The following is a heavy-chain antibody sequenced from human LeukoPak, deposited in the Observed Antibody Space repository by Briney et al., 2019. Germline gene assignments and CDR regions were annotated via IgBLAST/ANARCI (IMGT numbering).Heavy chain of an antibody. J-gene: IGHJ4*02. CDR3: AKDSPKLD. Sequence: PGGSLRLSCAASGFTFSSYAMHWVRQAPGKGLEWVAVISYDGSNKYYADSVKGRFTISRDNSKNTLYLQMNSLRAEDTAVYYCAKDSPKLDWGQGTLVTVSS. D-gene: IGHD3-16*01. CDR1: GFTFSSYA. CDR2: ISYDGSNK. V-gene: IGHV3-30-3*01.